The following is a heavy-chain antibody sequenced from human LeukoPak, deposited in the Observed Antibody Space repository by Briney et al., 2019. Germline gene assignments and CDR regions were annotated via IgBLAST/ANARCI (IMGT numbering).Heavy chain of an antibody. J-gene: IGHJ4*02. CDR3: ARPYLRRRLYFDY. V-gene: IGHV1-2*02. D-gene: IGHD3-16*01. Sequence: ASVKVSCKASGYTFTASYMHWVRQAPGQGPEWMGWINPNSGGTNYAQKFQGRVTMTRDTSISTAYMELSRLRSDDTAVYYCARPYLRRRLYFDYWGQGTLVTVSS. CDR2: INPNSGGT. CDR1: GYTFTASY.